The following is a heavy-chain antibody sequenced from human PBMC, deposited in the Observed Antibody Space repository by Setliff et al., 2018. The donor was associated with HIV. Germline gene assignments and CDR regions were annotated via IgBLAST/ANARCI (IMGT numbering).Heavy chain of an antibody. CDR2: IYYSGST. CDR3: ARGGTSSNWFGP. Sequence: PSETLSLTCTVSGGSISNSRYYWGWIRQPPGKGLEWIGSIYYSGSTYYNPSLKSRVTISVDTSKNQFSLKLSSVTAADTAVYYCARGGTSSNWFGPWGQGTLVTVSS. CDR1: GGSISNSRYY. J-gene: IGHJ5*02. V-gene: IGHV4-39*01. D-gene: IGHD2-2*01.